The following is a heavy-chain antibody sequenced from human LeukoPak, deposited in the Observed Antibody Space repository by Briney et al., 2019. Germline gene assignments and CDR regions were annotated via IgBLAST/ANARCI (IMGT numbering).Heavy chain of an antibody. J-gene: IGHJ4*02. D-gene: IGHD6-19*01. V-gene: IGHV3-21*01. CDR3: ARDLTGYSSGWYGYFDY. CDR2: ISSSSSYI. Sequence: GGSLRLSCAASGFTFSSYSMNWVRQAPGKGLEWVSSISSSSSYIYYADSVKGRFTIYRDNAKNSLYLQMNSLRAEDTAVYYCARDLTGYSSGWYGYFDYWGQGTLVTVSS. CDR1: GFTFSSYS.